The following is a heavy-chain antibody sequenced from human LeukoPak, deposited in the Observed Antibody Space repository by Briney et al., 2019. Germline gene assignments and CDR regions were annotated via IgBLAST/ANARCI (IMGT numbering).Heavy chain of an antibody. CDR2: INPDGSST. CDR3: ARHTLGSSSSVD. Sequence: GGSLRLSCATSGFTFSSYWIHWVRQAPGKGLVWVSRINPDGSSTNYADSVKGRFTISRDNAKNTLYLQMNSLRAEDTAVYYCARHTLGSSSSVDWGQGTLVTVSS. D-gene: IGHD2-2*01. V-gene: IGHV3-74*01. J-gene: IGHJ4*02. CDR1: GFTFSSYW.